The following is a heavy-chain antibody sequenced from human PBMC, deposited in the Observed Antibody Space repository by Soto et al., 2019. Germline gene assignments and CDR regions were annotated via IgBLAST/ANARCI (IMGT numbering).Heavy chain of an antibody. D-gene: IGHD3-22*01. J-gene: IGHJ4*02. CDR1: GFTFSSYW. CDR2: IKQDGSEK. V-gene: IGHV3-7*01. CDR3: ATQTYYYDSSGYPPLDY. Sequence: EVQLVESGGGLVQPGGSLRLSCAASGFTFSSYWMSWVRQAPGKGLEWVANIKQDGSEKYYVDSVKGRFTISRDNAKNSLYLQMNCLRAEDTAVYYCATQTYYYDSSGYPPLDYWGQGTLVTVSS.